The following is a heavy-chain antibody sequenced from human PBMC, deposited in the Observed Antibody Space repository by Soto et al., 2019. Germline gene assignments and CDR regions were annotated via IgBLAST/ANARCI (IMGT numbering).Heavy chain of an antibody. Sequence: SGGSQILSSAASGFTFSNYGMRWVRQAPGKGLEWVSVMSGSGDDAYYADSVKGRFTISRDNSKNTLYLQMNSLRAEDTAVYYCTRDPVPDSSGYFPFDYWGQGTLVTVSS. CDR3: TRDPVPDSSGYFPFDY. CDR2: MSGSGDDA. V-gene: IGHV3-23*01. D-gene: IGHD3-22*01. J-gene: IGHJ4*02. CDR1: GFTFSNYG.